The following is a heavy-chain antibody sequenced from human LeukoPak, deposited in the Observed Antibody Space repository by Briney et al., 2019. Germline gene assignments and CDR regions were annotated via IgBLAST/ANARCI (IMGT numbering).Heavy chain of an antibody. J-gene: IGHJ4*02. CDR3: ARDGSAVFDY. CDR1: GGSISSSSYY. CDR2: IHYSGST. Sequence: SETLSLTCTVSGGSISSSSYYWGWIRQPPGKGLEWIGSIHYSGSTYNNPSLNSRVTISVDRSKNQFSLKLSSVTAADTAVYYCARDGSAVFDYWGQGTLVTVSS. V-gene: IGHV4-39*07.